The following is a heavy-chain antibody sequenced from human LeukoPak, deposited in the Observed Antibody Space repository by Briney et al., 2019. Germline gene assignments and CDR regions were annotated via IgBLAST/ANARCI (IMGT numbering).Heavy chain of an antibody. CDR3: ARESLLYDSSGYWANYYFDY. D-gene: IGHD3-22*01. Sequence: PGGSLRLSCAASGFTVSSNYMSWVRQAPGKGLEWVSVIYSGGSTYYADSVKGRFTISRDNSKNTPYLQMNSLRAEDTAVYYCARESLLYDSSGYWANYYFDYWGQGTLVTVSS. CDR2: IYSGGST. V-gene: IGHV3-66*01. CDR1: GFTVSSNY. J-gene: IGHJ4*02.